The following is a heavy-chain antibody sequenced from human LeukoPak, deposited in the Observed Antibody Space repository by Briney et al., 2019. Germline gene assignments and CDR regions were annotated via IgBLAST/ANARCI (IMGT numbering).Heavy chain of an antibody. Sequence: GGSLRLSCAASGFTFSTYAMNWVRQAPGKGLEWGSGINGGGGSTYYADSVKGRFTISRDNSKNTLYLQMRSLRAEDTAVYYCAKVSGYTSGWYVDFDCWGQGSLVTVSS. CDR3: AKVSGYTSGWYVDFDC. CDR2: INGGGGST. CDR1: GFTFSTYA. V-gene: IGHV3-23*01. J-gene: IGHJ4*02. D-gene: IGHD6-19*01.